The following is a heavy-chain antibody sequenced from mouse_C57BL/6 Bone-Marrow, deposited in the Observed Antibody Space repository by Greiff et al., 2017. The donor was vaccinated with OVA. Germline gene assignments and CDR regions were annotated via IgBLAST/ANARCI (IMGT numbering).Heavy chain of an antibody. J-gene: IGHJ2*01. Sequence: VQLKESGAELARPGASVKLSCKASGYTFTSYGISWVKQRTGQGLEWIGEIYPRSGNTYYNEKFKGKATLTADKSSSTAYMELRSLTSEDSAVYFCAREGSTMITLDYWGQGTTLTVSS. V-gene: IGHV1-81*01. CDR1: GYTFTSYG. D-gene: IGHD2-4*01. CDR3: AREGSTMITLDY. CDR2: IYPRSGNT.